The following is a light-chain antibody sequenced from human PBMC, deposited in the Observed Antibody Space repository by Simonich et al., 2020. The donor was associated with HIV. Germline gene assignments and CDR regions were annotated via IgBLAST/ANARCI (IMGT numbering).Light chain of an antibody. CDR1: STNIGGNY. V-gene: IGLV1-47*01. J-gene: IGLJ3*02. Sequence: QSVLTQPPSASGTPGQRVTISCSGSSTNIGGNYVYWYQHFPGTAPKIHIYRNNQRPSGVPDRFSGSKSGTSASLAISGLRSEDEADYFCSSYTNSSTWVFGGGTNLTVL. CDR3: SSYTNSSTWV. CDR2: RNN.